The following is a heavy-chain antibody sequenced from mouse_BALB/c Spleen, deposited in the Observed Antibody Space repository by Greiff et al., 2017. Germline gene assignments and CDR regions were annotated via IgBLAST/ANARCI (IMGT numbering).Heavy chain of an antibody. CDR3: ARYLYGSSYDWYFDV. CDR1: GDSITRGY. CDR2: ISYSGNT. Sequence: EVQLQESGPSLVTPSQTLSLTCSVTGDSITRGYWNWIRKFPGNKLEYMGYISYSGNTYYNPSLKSRISITRDTSKNQYYLQLNSVTTEDTAPYYCARYLYGSSYDWYFDVWGAGTTVTVSS. D-gene: IGHD1-1*01. V-gene: IGHV3-8*02. J-gene: IGHJ1*01.